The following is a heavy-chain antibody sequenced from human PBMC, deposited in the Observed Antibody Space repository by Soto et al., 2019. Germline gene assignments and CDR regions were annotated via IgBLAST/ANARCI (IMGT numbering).Heavy chain of an antibody. CDR3: AREERKGIISWFDP. Sequence: PGGSLRLSCAASGFTFSDYAMTWVRQAPGKGLDWVASISGSGFTPYYAASVKGRFTISRDNSKNMVYLQMNSLRVEDTAIYYCAREERKGIISWFDPWGQGTLVTVSS. CDR2: ISGSGFTP. V-gene: IGHV3-23*01. CDR1: GFTFSDYA. J-gene: IGHJ5*02. D-gene: IGHD2-21*01.